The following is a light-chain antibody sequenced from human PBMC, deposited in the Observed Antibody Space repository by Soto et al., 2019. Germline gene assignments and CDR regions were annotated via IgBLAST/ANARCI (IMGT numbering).Light chain of an antibody. Sequence: QAVVTQPASVSGSPGQSITISCTGTSSDVGGYNYVSWYQQHPGKAPKLMIYDVTTRPSGVSSRFPGSKSGNTASLTISGLQAEDEADYYCSSYTTSSTWVFGGGTQLTVL. CDR1: SSDVGGYNY. CDR3: SSYTTSSTWV. J-gene: IGLJ3*02. V-gene: IGLV2-14*01. CDR2: DVT.